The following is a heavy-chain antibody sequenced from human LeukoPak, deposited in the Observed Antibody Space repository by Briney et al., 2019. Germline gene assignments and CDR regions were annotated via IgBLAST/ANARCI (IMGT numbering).Heavy chain of an antibody. CDR1: GGSFSGYY. V-gene: IGHV4-34*01. Sequence: SETLSLTCAVYGGSFSGYYWSWIRQPPGKGLEWIGEINHSGSTNYNPSLKSRVTISVDTSKNQFSLKLSSVTAADTAVYYCARLGIAVAGTPFDYWGQGTLVTVSS. J-gene: IGHJ4*02. CDR2: INHSGST. CDR3: ARLGIAVAGTPFDY. D-gene: IGHD6-19*01.